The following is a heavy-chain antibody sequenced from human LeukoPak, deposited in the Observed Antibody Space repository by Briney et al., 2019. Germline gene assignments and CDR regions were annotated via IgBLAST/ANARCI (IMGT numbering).Heavy chain of an antibody. V-gene: IGHV3-66*02. Sequence: GGSLRLSCAASGFTVSSNYMSWVRQASGKGLEWVSVIYSGGSSYYADSVKGRFTISRDSSKNTLYLQMNSLRTEDTAVYYCARDFPPPDYWGQGTLVTVSS. D-gene: IGHD3-3*01. CDR3: ARDFPPPDY. CDR2: IYSGGSS. J-gene: IGHJ4*02. CDR1: GFTVSSNY.